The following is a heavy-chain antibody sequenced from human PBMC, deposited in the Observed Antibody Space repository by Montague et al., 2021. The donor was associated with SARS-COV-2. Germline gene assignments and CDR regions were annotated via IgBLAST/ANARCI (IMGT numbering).Heavy chain of an antibody. CDR3: AGHKRGWLQFRPDAFDI. J-gene: IGHJ3*02. Sequence: SETLSLTCTVSGGSISGSSYYWGWIRQSPGKGLEWIGSIYYSGSTYYNPSLKSRVTISVDTSKNQFSLKLRSVTAADTAVYYCAGHKRGWLQFRPDAFDIWGQGTMVTVSS. CDR1: GGSISGSSYY. V-gene: IGHV4-39*01. CDR2: IYYSGST. D-gene: IGHD5-24*01.